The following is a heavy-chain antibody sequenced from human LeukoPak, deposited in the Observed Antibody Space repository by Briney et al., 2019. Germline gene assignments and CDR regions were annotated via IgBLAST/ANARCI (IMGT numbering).Heavy chain of an antibody. CDR2: IYWNDDK. D-gene: IGHD3-10*01. CDR3: ARSKYYYGSGSFYDVSDM. J-gene: IGHJ3*02. CDR1: GFSLSTSGVG. V-gene: IGHV2-5*01. Sequence: SGPTLVNPTQTLTLTCTFSGFSLSTSGVGVGWIRQPPGKALEWLALIYWNDDKRYRLSLKSRLTITKDTSKNQVVLTMINMDPVDTATYYCARSKYYYGSGSFYDVSDMWGQGTMVTVSS.